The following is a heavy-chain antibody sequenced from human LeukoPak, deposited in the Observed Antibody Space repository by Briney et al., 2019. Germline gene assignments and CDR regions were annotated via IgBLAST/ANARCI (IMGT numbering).Heavy chain of an antibody. J-gene: IGHJ2*01. CDR3: ARGEEQWLEWYFDL. CDR1: GGSFSGYY. V-gene: IGHV4-34*01. D-gene: IGHD6-19*01. Sequence: PSETLSLTCAVYGGSFSGYYWSWIRQPPGKGLEWIGEINHSGSTNYNPSLTSLKSRVTISVDTSKNQFSLKLSSVTAADTAVYHCARGEEQWLEWYFDLWGRGTLVTVSS. CDR2: INHSGST.